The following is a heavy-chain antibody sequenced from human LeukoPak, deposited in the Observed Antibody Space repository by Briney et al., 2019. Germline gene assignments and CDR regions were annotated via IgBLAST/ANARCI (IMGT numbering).Heavy chain of an antibody. V-gene: IGHV5-51*01. CDR3: ARRPPYSSSSYYFDN. CDR1: GYSFTNYW. J-gene: IGHJ4*02. D-gene: IGHD6-6*01. Sequence: GESLNFSCKGSGYSFTNYWIAWVRQMPGKGLEWMGIIYPDDSETRYNPSFQGQVTISADWSISTAYLQWSSLKASDTAMYYCARRPPYSSSSYYFDNWGQGALVTVSS. CDR2: IYPDDSET.